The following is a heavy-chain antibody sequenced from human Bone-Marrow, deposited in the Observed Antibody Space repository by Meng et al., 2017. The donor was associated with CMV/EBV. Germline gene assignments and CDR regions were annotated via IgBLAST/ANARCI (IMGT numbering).Heavy chain of an antibody. J-gene: IGHJ5*02. V-gene: IGHV4-61*08. CDR1: GGSISSGGYY. CDR3: ARCSPFALGTGDWFDP. D-gene: IGHD7-27*01. CDR2: IYYSGST. Sequence: SETLSLTCTVSGGSISSGGYYWSWIRQPPGKGLEWIGYIYYSGSTNYNPSLKSRVTISVDTSKNQFSLKLSSVTAADTAVYYCARCSPFALGTGDWFDPWGQGTRVTVSS.